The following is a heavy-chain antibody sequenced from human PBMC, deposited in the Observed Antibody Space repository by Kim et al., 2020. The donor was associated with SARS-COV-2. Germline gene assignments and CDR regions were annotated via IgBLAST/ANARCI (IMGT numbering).Heavy chain of an antibody. D-gene: IGHD3-10*01. CDR2: IIPIFGTA. Sequence: SVKVSCKASGGTFSSYAISWVRQAPGQGLEWMGRIIPIFGTANYAQKFQGRVTITADESTSTANMELSSLRSEDTAVYSCERVPRITMVRGVTGWFDPWGQGTLVTVSS. CDR1: GGTFSSYA. CDR3: ERVPRITMVRGVTGWFDP. J-gene: IGHJ5*01. V-gene: IGHV1-69*13.